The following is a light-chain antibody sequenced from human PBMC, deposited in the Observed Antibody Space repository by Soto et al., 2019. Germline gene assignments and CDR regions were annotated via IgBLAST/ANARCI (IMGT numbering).Light chain of an antibody. CDR2: GAS. CDR1: QAIGSN. CDR3: QHYKDMPWT. Sequence: EIVLAQSPATLSVSPGERVTLSCRATQAIGSNLAWYLQRPGQAPRLLMYGASTRATDIPARFSGSGSGTEFTLTSTGLQSEDFAIYHCQHYKDMPWTFGQGTKVEI. J-gene: IGKJ1*01. V-gene: IGKV3-15*01.